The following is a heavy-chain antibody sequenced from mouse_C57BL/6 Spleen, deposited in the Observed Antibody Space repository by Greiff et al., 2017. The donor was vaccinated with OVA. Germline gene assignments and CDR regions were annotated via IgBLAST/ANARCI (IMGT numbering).Heavy chain of an antibody. CDR3: ARVIYYYGSSYDYYAMDY. D-gene: IGHD1-1*01. CDR1: GFSLSTSGMG. J-gene: IGHJ4*01. CDR2: IYWDDDK. Sequence: QVTLKVSGPGILQSSQTLSLTCSFSGFSLSTSGMGVSWIRQPSGKGLEWLAHIYWDDDKRYNPSLKSRLTISKDTSRNQVFLKITSVDTADTATYYCARVIYYYGSSYDYYAMDYWGQGTSVTVSS. V-gene: IGHV8-12*01.